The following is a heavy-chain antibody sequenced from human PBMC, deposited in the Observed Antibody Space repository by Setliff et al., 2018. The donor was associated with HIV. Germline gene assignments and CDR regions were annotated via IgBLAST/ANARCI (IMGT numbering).Heavy chain of an antibody. CDR1: GASITSHY. D-gene: IGHD4-17*01. Sequence: SETLSLTCTVSGASITSHYRSWIRQSPGRELEWIGYIYSTGSTNYNPSLQSRASISMDASKNKFSLKVTSVTSADTAVYYCAKGAGFYGDYTFDYWGQGNLVTVSS. CDR3: AKGAGFYGDYTFDY. V-gene: IGHV4-59*11. CDR2: IYSTGST. J-gene: IGHJ4*02.